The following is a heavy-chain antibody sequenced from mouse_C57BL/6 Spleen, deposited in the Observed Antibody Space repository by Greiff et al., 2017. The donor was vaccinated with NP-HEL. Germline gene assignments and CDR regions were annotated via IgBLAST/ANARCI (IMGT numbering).Heavy chain of an antibody. V-gene: IGHV1-81*01. CDR2: IYPRSGNT. D-gene: IGHD1-1*01. Sequence: VKLQESGAELARPGASVKLSCKASGYTFTSYGISWVKQRTGQGLEWIGEIYPRSGNTYYNEKFKGKATLTADKSSSTAYMELRSLTSEDSAVYFCARVYYYGSSYGFAYWGQGTLVTVSA. J-gene: IGHJ3*01. CDR3: ARVYYYGSSYGFAY. CDR1: GYTFTSYG.